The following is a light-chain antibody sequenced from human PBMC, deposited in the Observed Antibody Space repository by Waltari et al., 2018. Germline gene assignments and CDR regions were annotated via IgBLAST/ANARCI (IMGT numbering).Light chain of an antibody. CDR2: DVT. Sequence: QSARTQPASVSGSPGQSITISCTGTSSDLVGYNHISWYQQHPVKAPKLLIYDVTSRPSGVSNRFSGSKSVNTASLTISGLQAEDEADYYCSSFTSSSTQVFGSGTKVTV. V-gene: IGLV2-14*03. CDR1: SSDLVGYNH. CDR3: SSFTSSSTQV. J-gene: IGLJ1*01.